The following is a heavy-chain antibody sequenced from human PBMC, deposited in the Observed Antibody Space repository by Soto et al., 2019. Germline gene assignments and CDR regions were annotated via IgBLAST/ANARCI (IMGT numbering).Heavy chain of an antibody. J-gene: IGHJ6*02. CDR3: ARAPPRGIAVAGSYYYYGMDV. CDR1: GYTFTSYY. Sequence: ASVKVSCKASGYTFTSYYMHWVRQAPGQGLEWMGIINPSGGSTSYAQKFQGRVTMTRDTSTSTVYMELSSLRSEDTAVYYCARAPPRGIAVAGSYYYYGMDVWGQGTTVTVSS. CDR2: INPSGGST. D-gene: IGHD6-19*01. V-gene: IGHV1-46*01.